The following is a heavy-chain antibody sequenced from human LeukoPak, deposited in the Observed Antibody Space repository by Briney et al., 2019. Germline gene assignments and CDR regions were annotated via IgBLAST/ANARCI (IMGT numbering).Heavy chain of an antibody. Sequence: GESLRLSCAASGFTFSSYGMHWVRQAPGKGLEWVAVISYDGSNKYYADSVKGRFTISRDNSKNTLYLQMNSLRAEDTAVYYCAKDEVAGTMGYWGQGTLVTVSS. CDR1: GFTFSSYG. D-gene: IGHD6-19*01. J-gene: IGHJ4*02. CDR2: ISYDGSNK. CDR3: AKDEVAGTMGY. V-gene: IGHV3-30*18.